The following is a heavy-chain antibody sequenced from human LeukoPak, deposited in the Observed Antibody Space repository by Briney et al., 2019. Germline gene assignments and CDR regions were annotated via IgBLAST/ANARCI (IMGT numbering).Heavy chain of an antibody. V-gene: IGHV4-31*03. D-gene: IGHD3-10*01. J-gene: IGHJ4*02. CDR1: GGSISSGGYY. Sequence: PSETLSLTCTVSGGSISSGGYYWSWIRQHPGKGLEWFGYIYYSGSTYYNPSLKSRVTISVDTSKNQFSLKLSSVTAADTAVYYCARGEGSGSYQSRTSPVYYFDYWGQGTLVTVSS. CDR3: ARGEGSGSYQSRTSPVYYFDY. CDR2: IYYSGST.